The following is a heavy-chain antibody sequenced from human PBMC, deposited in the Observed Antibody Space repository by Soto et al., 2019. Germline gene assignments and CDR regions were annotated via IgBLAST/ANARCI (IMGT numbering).Heavy chain of an antibody. CDR1: GFTFSSYA. Sequence: QVQLVESGGGVVQPGRSLRLSCAASGFTFSSYAMHWVRQAPGKGLEWVAVISYDGSNKYYADSVKGRFTISRDNSKNTLYLQMNSLRAEDTAVYYCARDRLPIVAVPAAMKNWGQGTLVTVSS. D-gene: IGHD2-2*01. CDR2: ISYDGSNK. J-gene: IGHJ4*02. V-gene: IGHV3-30-3*01. CDR3: ARDRLPIVAVPAAMKN.